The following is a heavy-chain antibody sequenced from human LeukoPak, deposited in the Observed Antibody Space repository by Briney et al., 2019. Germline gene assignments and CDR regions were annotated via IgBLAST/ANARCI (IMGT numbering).Heavy chain of an antibody. CDR2: IGSSGSTV. V-gene: IGHV3-11*01. Sequence: GGSLRLSCAASGFTFSDYYMSWVRQAPGKGLEWISCIGSSGSTVYYADSVKGRFTVSRDNAKKSLYLQMNSLRAEDTAVYYCAKGWPTDAFNIWGLGTMVTVSS. CDR3: AKGWPTDAFNI. CDR1: GFTFSDYY. D-gene: IGHD4-11*01. J-gene: IGHJ3*02.